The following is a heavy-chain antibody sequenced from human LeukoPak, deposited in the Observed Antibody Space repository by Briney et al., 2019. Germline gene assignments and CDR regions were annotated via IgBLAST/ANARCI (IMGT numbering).Heavy chain of an antibody. V-gene: IGHV3-21*01. D-gene: IGHD6-19*01. CDR3: ARVGQWLAIDY. CDR2: ISSSSSYI. Sequence: GGSLRLSCAASGFTFSSYSMNWVRQAPGKGLEWVSSISSSSSYIYYADSVKGRFNISRDNAKNSLYLQMNSLRAEDTAVYYCARVGQWLAIDYWGQGTLVTVSS. CDR1: GFTFSSYS. J-gene: IGHJ4*02.